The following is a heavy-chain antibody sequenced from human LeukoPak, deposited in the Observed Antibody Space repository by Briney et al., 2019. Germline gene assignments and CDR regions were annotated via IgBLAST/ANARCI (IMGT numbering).Heavy chain of an antibody. CDR2: VYYSGST. Sequence: YPSETLSLTCNVSGGSIRSSSYYWGWIRQPPGKGLEWIGSVYYSGSTYYNPSLKSRVAISADTSKNQFSLKLSSVTAADTAIYYCARHCEVKDIFGEATKPNWFDPWGQGTLVTVSS. D-gene: IGHD3-3*02. CDR1: GGSIRSSSYY. CDR3: ARHCEVKDIFGEATKPNWFDP. J-gene: IGHJ5*02. V-gene: IGHV4-39*01.